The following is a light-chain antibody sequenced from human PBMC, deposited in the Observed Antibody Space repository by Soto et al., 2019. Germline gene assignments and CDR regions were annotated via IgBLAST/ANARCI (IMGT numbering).Light chain of an antibody. CDR2: GTS. CDR3: QQYGSSLFT. V-gene: IGKV3-20*01. Sequence: EIVLTQSPGPLSLSPGERATLYCRSLPSVISKYLAWYQQKPGQAPRVLIYGTSIRASGVPERFSGGGSGTDFPLTITRLEPEDFAVYSCQQYGSSLFTVDPGPKVDFK. J-gene: IGKJ3*01. CDR1: PSVISKY.